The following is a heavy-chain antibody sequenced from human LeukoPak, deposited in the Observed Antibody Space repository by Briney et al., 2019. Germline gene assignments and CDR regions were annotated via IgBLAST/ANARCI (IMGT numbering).Heavy chain of an antibody. Sequence: PSETLSLTCTVSGGSISSSSYYWGWIRQPPGKGLEWIGSIYYSGSTYYNPSLKSRVTISVDTSKNQFSLKLSSVSAADTAVYYCARTGSGFDPWGQGTLVTVSP. J-gene: IGHJ5*02. D-gene: IGHD3-10*01. CDR1: GGSISSSSYY. CDR3: ARTGSGFDP. CDR2: IYYSGST. V-gene: IGHV4-39*01.